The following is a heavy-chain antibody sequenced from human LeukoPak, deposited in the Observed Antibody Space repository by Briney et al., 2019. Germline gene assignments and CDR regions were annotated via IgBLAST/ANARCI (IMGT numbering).Heavy chain of an antibody. CDR2: ISAYNGNT. D-gene: IGHD6-19*01. CDR1: GYTFTSYG. V-gene: IGHV1-18*01. CDR3: ARDLPQSLVGWYSDY. J-gene: IGHJ4*02. Sequence: ASVKVSCKASGYTFTSYGISWVRQAPGQGLEWMGWISAYNGNTNYAQKLQGRVTVTTDTSTSTAYMELRSLRSDDTAVYYCARDLPQSLVGWYSDYWGQGTLVTVSS.